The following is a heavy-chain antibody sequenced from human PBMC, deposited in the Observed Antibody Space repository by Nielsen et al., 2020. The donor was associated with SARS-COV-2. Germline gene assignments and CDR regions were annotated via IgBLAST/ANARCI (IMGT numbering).Heavy chain of an antibody. CDR2: INHSGST. V-gene: IGHV4-34*01. J-gene: IGHJ4*02. Sequence: ETLSLTCAVYGGSFSGYYWSWIRQPPGKGLEWIGEINHSGSTNYNPSLKSRVTISVDKSKNQFSLKLSSVTAADTAVYYCARDRGKEQWRNLDYWGQGTLVTVSS. CDR3: ARDRGKEQWRNLDY. CDR1: GGSFSGYY. D-gene: IGHD6-19*01.